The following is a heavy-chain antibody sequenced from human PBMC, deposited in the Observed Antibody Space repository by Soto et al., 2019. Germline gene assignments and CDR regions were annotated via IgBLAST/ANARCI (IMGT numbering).Heavy chain of an antibody. CDR3: ARAHLPYYDILTGYYYYGMDV. CDR2: IIPIFGTA. D-gene: IGHD3-9*01. CDR1: GGTFSSYA. Sequence: QVQLVQSGAELKKPGSSVKVSCKASGGTFSSYAISWVRQAPGQGLEWMGVIIPIFGTANYAQKFQGRVTITADKSTSTAYMELSSLRSEDTAVYYCARAHLPYYDILTGYYYYGMDVWGQGTTVTVSS. V-gene: IGHV1-69*06. J-gene: IGHJ6*02.